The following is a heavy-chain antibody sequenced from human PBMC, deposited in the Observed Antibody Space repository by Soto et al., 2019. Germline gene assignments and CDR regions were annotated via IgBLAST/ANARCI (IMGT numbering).Heavy chain of an antibody. V-gene: IGHV1-69*13. CDR1: GGTFSSYA. J-gene: IGHJ6*02. Sequence: ASVKVSCKASGGTFSSYAISWVRQAPGQGLEWMGGIIPIFGTANYAQKFQGRVTITADESTSTAYMELSSLRSEDTAVYYCAVVAARPSIYGMDVWGQGTTVTVSS. CDR3: AVVAARPSIYGMDV. CDR2: IIPIFGTA. D-gene: IGHD6-6*01.